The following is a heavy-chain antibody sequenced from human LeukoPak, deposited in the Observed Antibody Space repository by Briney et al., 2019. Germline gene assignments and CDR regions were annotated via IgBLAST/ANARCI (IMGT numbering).Heavy chain of an antibody. Sequence: KASETLSLTCTVSGGSISSSSYYWGWIRQPPGKGLEWIGSIYYSGSTYYNPSLKSRVTISVDTSKNQFSLKLSSVTAADTAVYYCARRRHSNWFDPWGQGTLVTVSS. CDR3: ARRRHSNWFDP. V-gene: IGHV4-39*01. CDR2: IYYSGST. J-gene: IGHJ5*02. CDR1: GGSISSSSYY.